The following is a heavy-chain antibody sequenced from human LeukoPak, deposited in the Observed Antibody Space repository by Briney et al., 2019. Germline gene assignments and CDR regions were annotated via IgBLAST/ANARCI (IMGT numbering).Heavy chain of an antibody. V-gene: IGHV4-39*07. CDR2: IYYSGST. CDR1: GGSISSSSYY. J-gene: IGHJ4*02. Sequence: SETLSLTCTVSGGSISSSSYYWGWVRQPPGKGLEWIGSIYYSGSTYYNPSLKSRVTISVDTSKNQFSLRLRSVTAADTAVYYCARVTGYMIEDYFDYWGQGTLVTVSS. CDR3: ARVTGYMIEDYFDY. D-gene: IGHD3-22*01.